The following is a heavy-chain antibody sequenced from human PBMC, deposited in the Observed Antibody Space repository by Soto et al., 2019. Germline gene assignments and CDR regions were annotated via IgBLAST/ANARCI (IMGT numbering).Heavy chain of an antibody. CDR3: AGRPEIHPR. CDR1: GGSTSSSDW. J-gene: IGHJ4*02. CDR2: IHRAGVT. D-gene: IGHD1-26*01. Sequence: QVHLQESGPGLVKPSETLSLTCAISGGSTSSSDWGTWVRQPPGEGLEWIGEIHRAGVTNYNSSLKSRLTISLDHSRNQFSLSLTSVTAADAAVYFCAGRPEIHPRWGQGILVPVSS. V-gene: IGHV4-4*02.